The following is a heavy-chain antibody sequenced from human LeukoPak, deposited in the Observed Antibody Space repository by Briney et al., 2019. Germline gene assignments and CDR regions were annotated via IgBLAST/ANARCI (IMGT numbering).Heavy chain of an antibody. CDR1: GFTFNNYA. J-gene: IGHJ4*02. Sequence: GGSLRLSCAASGFTFNNYAMSWVRQAPGKGLEWVSAISGRGGSTYYADSVKGRFTISRGNSKNTLYLQMNSLRAEDTAVYYCAKMSGSYNRAAHFDYWGQGTLVTVSS. CDR2: ISGRGGST. V-gene: IGHV3-23*01. D-gene: IGHD1-26*01. CDR3: AKMSGSYNRAAHFDY.